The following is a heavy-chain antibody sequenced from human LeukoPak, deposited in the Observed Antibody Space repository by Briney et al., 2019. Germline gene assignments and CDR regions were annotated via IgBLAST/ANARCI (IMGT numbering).Heavy chain of an antibody. V-gene: IGHV3-21*01. CDR2: ISSSSSYI. D-gene: IGHD6-13*01. J-gene: IGHJ4*02. Sequence: GGSLRLSCAASGFTFSSYSMNWVRQAPGKGLEWVSSISSSSSYIYYADSVKGRFTISRDNAKNSLYLQMNSLRAEDTAVCYCARVDRSSPYFDYWGQGTLVTVSS. CDR1: GFTFSSYS. CDR3: ARVDRSSPYFDY.